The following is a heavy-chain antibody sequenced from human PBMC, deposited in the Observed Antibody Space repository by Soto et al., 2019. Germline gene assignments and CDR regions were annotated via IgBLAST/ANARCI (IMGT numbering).Heavy chain of an antibody. V-gene: IGHV1-69*13. CDR3: ARGAYYDSSGYIMGPDY. CDR1: GGTLRSYS. D-gene: IGHD3-22*01. Sequence: GGSMEGSRKASGGTLRSYSIHWVRQAPGKRLEWMGGIIPIFGTANYAQKFQGRVTITADESTSTAYMELSSLRSEDTAVYYCARGAYYDSSGYIMGPDYWGQGTLVTVSS. J-gene: IGHJ4*02. CDR2: IIPIFGTA.